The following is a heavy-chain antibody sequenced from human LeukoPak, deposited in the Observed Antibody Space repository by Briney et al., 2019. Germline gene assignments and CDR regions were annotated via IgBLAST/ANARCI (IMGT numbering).Heavy chain of an antibody. CDR3: AKVGVGATYYYYYMDV. D-gene: IGHD1-26*01. CDR2: IRFDGTNQ. Sequence: GGSLRLSCEASGFTFNSYGMHWVRQAPGKGLEWVAFIRFDGTNQYYADSVKGRFTISRDNSKNTLYLQMNSLRAEDTAVYYCAKVGVGATYYYYYMDVWAKGPRSPSP. J-gene: IGHJ6*03. CDR1: GFTFNSYG. V-gene: IGHV3-30*02.